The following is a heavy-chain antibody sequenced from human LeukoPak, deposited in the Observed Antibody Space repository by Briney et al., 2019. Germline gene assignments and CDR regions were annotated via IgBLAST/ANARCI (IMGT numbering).Heavy chain of an antibody. V-gene: IGHV4-30-2*01. Sequence: SETLSLTCAVSGGSMSSGGYSWSWIRQPPGKGLEWIGYIYHSGSTYYNPSLKSRVTISVDRSKNQFSLKLSSVTAADTAVYYCARHVGGTAMVNFDYWGQGTLVTVSS. D-gene: IGHD5-18*01. CDR2: IYHSGST. J-gene: IGHJ4*02. CDR3: ARHVGGTAMVNFDY. CDR1: GGSMSSGGYS.